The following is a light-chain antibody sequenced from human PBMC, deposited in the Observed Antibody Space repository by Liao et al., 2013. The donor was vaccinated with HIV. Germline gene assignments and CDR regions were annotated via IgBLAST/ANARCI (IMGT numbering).Light chain of an antibody. J-gene: IGLJ3*02. Sequence: SDELTQPSSVSVSPGQTASITCSGDELGYKYASWYQQRPGQSPILVIYQDGKRPSGIPERFSGSSSGTTVTLTISGVQAEDEADYYCQSADSSGTCPVFGGGTKLTVL. V-gene: IGLV3-25*03. CDR3: QSADSSGTCPV. CDR2: QDG. CDR1: ELGYKY.